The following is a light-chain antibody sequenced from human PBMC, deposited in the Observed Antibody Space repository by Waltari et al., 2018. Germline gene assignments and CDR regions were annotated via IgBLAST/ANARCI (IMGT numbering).Light chain of an antibody. CDR2: VNSDGSH. V-gene: IGLV4-69*01. Sequence: QLVLTQSPSASASLGASVKLTCTLSSGHISTVIAWLPQHPKKGPRYLLKVNSDGSHSKGDEIPDRFSGSSSGAERYLTISSLQSEDEADYYCQTGGHGTWVFGGGTKLTVL. J-gene: IGLJ3*02. CDR3: QTGGHGTWV. CDR1: SGHISTV.